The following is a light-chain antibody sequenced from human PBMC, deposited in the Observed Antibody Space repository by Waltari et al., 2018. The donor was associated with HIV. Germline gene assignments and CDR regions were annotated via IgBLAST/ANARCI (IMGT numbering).Light chain of an antibody. CDR2: DVT. J-gene: IGLJ1*01. CDR1: SSDAGGYNY. Sequence: QSALTQPPSASGSPGQSVTISCPGPSSDAGGYNYVPWYQHHPGKVPKLMIYDVTKRPSGVPDRFSGSKSGNTASLTVSGLQAEDEADYYCSSYAGSKGNVFGTGTKVTVL. V-gene: IGLV2-8*01. CDR3: SSYAGSKGNV.